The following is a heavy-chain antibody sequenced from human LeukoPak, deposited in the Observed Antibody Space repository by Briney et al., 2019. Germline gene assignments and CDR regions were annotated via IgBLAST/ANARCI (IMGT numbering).Heavy chain of an antibody. CDR3: AKDKGWDIVATLPDAFDY. J-gene: IGHJ4*02. CDR2: ICGSGGST. D-gene: IGHD5-12*01. V-gene: IGHV3-23*01. CDR1: GFTFSSYA. Sequence: GGSLRLSCAASGFTFSSYAMSWVRQAPGKGLEWVSAICGSGGSTYYAHSVTGRFTISRDNSKNTLYLQMNSLRAEDTAVYYCAKDKGWDIVATLPDAFDYWGQGTLVTVSS.